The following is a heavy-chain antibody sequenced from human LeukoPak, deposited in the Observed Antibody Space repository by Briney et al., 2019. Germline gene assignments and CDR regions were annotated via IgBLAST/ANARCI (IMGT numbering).Heavy chain of an antibody. J-gene: IGHJ5*02. Sequence: GGSLRLSCAASGFTFSSYTMNWVRQAPGKGLEWVSYISSDSNYIYYADSVKGRFTISRDNAWNSLYLQMNSLSAEDTAVYYCARKENILTGYYDHWGQGTLVTVSS. CDR1: GFTFSSYT. CDR3: ARKENILTGYYDH. D-gene: IGHD3-9*01. CDR2: ISSDSNYI. V-gene: IGHV3-21*01.